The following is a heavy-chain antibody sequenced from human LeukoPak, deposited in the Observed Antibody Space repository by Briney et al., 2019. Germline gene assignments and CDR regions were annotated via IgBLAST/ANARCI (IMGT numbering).Heavy chain of an antibody. CDR3: ARARILSGRGDDAFDI. CDR2: INPNSGGT. V-gene: IGHV1-2*02. J-gene: IGHJ3*02. Sequence: ASVKVSCKASGYTFTGYYMHWVRQAPGQGLEWMGWINPNSGGTNYAQKFQGRVTMTRDTSISTAYMELSRLRSDDTAVYYCARARILSGRGDDAFDIWGQGTMVTVSS. CDR1: GYTFTGYY. D-gene: IGHD3-10*01.